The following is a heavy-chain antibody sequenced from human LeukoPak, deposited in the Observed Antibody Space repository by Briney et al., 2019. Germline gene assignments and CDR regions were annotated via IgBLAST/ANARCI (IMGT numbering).Heavy chain of an antibody. V-gene: IGHV4-30-4*08. Sequence: PSQTLSLTCTVSGGSISSGDYYWSWIRQPPGKGLAWIGYIYYSGSTYYNPSLKGRVTISVDTSNNQFSLKLSSGPAADTAVYYCARGFYLNWFDPWGQGTLVTVSS. CDR1: GGSISSGDYY. CDR3: ARGFYLNWFDP. D-gene: IGHD2/OR15-2a*01. J-gene: IGHJ5*02. CDR2: IYYSGST.